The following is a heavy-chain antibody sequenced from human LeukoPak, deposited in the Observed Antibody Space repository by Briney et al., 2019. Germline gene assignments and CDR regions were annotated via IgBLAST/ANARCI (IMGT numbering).Heavy chain of an antibody. CDR3: AKGSQYSSSWVFDY. D-gene: IGHD6-13*01. Sequence: PGGSLRLSCAASGFTFDDYAMHWVRQAPGKGLEWVSGISWNSGSIGYADSVKGRFTISRDNAKNSLYLQMNSLRAEDTALYYCAKGSQYSSSWVFDYWGQGTLVTVS. J-gene: IGHJ4*02. V-gene: IGHV3-9*01. CDR2: ISWNSGSI. CDR1: GFTFDDYA.